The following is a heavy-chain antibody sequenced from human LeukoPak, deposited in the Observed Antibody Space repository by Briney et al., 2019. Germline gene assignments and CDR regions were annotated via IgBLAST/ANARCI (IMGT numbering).Heavy chain of an antibody. D-gene: IGHD2-15*01. CDR3: ARDRVVGLAPFDP. CDR1: GYNFISYD. CDR2: IHTDNGDT. Sequence: VASAKVSCKASGYNFISYDMHWVRQAPGQRLEWMGWIHTDNGDTKYSHYFLGRVTITRDTSANTAYMELSSLRSEDTAVYYCARDRVVGLAPFDPWGQGTLVTVSS. V-gene: IGHV1-3*04. J-gene: IGHJ5*02.